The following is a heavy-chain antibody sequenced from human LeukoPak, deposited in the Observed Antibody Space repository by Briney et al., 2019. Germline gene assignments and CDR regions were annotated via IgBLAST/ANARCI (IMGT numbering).Heavy chain of an antibody. CDR2: MNPNSGNT. D-gene: IGHD3-10*01. V-gene: IGHV1-8*03. CDR3: ARGVRGARDYYYYMDV. CDR1: GYTFTSYD. J-gene: IGHJ6*03. Sequence: ASVKVSCKASGYTFTSYDINWVRQATGQGLEWMGWMNPNSGNTGYAQKFQGRVTITRNTSISTAYMELSSLRSEDTAVYYCARGVRGARDYYYYMDVWGKGTTVTISS.